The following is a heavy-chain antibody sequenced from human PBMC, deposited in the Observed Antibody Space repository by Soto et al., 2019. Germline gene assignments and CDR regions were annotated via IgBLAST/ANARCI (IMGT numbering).Heavy chain of an antibody. CDR3: AKDRDGSNNWYFDV. V-gene: IGHV1-69*01. CDR2: IIPMYRVA. CDR1: GGSLSNTA. J-gene: IGHJ2*01. Sequence: QVQLVQSGPEVKKPGSSVKVSCTTSGGSLSNTAFNWVRQAPGQRLEWVGGIIPMYRVANHAQKFQGRLSITADDSTNTVYMELTRLTSDDTAFYYCAKDRDGSNNWYFDVWGRGTLINVSS.